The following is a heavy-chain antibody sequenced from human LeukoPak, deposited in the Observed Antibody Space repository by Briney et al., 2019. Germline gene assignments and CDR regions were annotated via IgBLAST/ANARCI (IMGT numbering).Heavy chain of an antibody. D-gene: IGHD6-13*01. CDR3: ARDEVPPPGGKQQLVLGRWFDP. V-gene: IGHV1-46*01. CDR1: GYTFTSYY. J-gene: IGHJ5*02. CDR2: INPSGGST. Sequence: RGASVKVSCKASGYTFTSYYMHWVRQAPGQGLEWMGIINPSGGSTSYAQKFQGRVTMTRDTSTSTVYMELSSLRSEDTAVYYCARDEVPPPGGKQQLVLGRWFDPWGQGTLVTASS.